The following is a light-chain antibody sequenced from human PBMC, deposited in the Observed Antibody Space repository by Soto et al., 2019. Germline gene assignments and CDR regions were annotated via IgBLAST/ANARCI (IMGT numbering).Light chain of an antibody. CDR1: QGINSY. CDR2: LAS. Sequence: DIQMTQSPSSLSASVGDRVTITCRTSQGINSYLAWYQQKPGKVPKLLIYLASTLQSGVPSRFSGSGSGTDFTLTIGSLQPEDVATYYCQKYDSAPYTFGQGTKL. CDR3: QKYDSAPYT. J-gene: IGKJ2*01. V-gene: IGKV1-27*01.